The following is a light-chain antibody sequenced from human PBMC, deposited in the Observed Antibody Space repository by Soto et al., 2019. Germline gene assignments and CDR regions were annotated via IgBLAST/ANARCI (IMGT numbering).Light chain of an antibody. CDR1: QSVTNNF. CDR2: GAS. J-gene: IGKJ3*01. V-gene: IGKV3-20*01. CDR3: QQYGTPLFT. Sequence: IVLTQSPGTLSLSPGERATLSCGASQSVTNNFLAWYQQKPGQAPRLLIYGASSRPTGVPDRFSGSGSGTDFTLTISRLEPGDLAVYYCQQYGTPLFTFGPGTKVDIK.